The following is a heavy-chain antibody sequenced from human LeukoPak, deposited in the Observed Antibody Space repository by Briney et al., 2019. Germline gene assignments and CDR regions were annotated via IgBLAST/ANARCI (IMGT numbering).Heavy chain of an antibody. CDR3: ARVPKYFDL. CDR1: GGSFSGIY. V-gene: IGHV4-34*01. J-gene: IGHJ2*01. CDR2: INHSRST. Sequence: PSETLSLTCAVYGGSFSGIYWTWIRQPPGKGLEWIGQINHSRSTHYNPSLKSRVTISVDTSKNQFSLKLSSVTAADTAVYYCARVPKYFDLWGRGTLVTVSS.